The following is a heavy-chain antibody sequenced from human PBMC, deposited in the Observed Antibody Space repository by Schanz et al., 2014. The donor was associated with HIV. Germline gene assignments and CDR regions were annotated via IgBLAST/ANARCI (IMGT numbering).Heavy chain of an antibody. V-gene: IGHV3-11*01. J-gene: IGHJ4*02. CDR1: GFTFGDHY. Sequence: QVQLVESGGGVVQPGRSLSLSCVASGFTFGDHYMTWIRQAPGKGLEWVAHISGPGSAMSYADSVKGRFTISRDNAKNSLNLQLKSLRAEDTAVYYCARGITGNSYAFDYWGQGALVSVSS. D-gene: IGHD5-18*01. CDR3: ARGITGNSYAFDY. CDR2: ISGPGSAM.